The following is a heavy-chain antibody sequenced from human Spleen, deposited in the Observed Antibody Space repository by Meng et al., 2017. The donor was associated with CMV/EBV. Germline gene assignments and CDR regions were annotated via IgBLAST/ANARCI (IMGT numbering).Heavy chain of an antibody. Sequence: SETLSLTCTVSGYSISSGYYWGWIRQPPGKGLEWIGNIYYRGSTYYNPSLKSRVTVSVDTSKNQFSLKLSSVTATDTAVYYCARQVVYAMSTDSWGQGNLVTVSS. CDR2: IYYRGST. V-gene: IGHV4-38-2*02. D-gene: IGHD2-8*02. CDR3: ARQVVYAMSTDS. J-gene: IGHJ4*02. CDR1: GYSISSGYY.